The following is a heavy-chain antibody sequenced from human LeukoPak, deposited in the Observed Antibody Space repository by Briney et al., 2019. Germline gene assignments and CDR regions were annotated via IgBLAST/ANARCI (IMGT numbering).Heavy chain of an antibody. Sequence: SETLSLTCSVSGDTLLSGSHYWGWVRQSPGKGLEWIGSIYDGWSAYYNPSLKSRVSISVDTSKNQFSLKLTSATSADTAVYYCATQEWQRPAAFGIWGQGTRVAVSS. CDR2: IYDGWSA. J-gene: IGHJ3*02. CDR3: ATQEWQRPAAFGI. CDR1: GDTLLSGSHY. D-gene: IGHD2-8*01. V-gene: IGHV4-39*01.